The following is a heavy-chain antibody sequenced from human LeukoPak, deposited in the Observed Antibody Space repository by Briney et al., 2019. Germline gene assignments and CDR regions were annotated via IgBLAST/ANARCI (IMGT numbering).Heavy chain of an antibody. CDR1: GGSISELNYY. J-gene: IGHJ4*02. Sequence: SETLSLTCSVSGGSISELNYYWGWIRQPPGKGLEWIGNIYYSGSTYNNPSLESRVVISVDTSRNQFSLKLTSVTATDTAVYYCARQGAVGATGFDFWGQGILVTVSS. V-gene: IGHV4-39*01. D-gene: IGHD1-26*01. CDR2: IYYSGST. CDR3: ARQGAVGATGFDF.